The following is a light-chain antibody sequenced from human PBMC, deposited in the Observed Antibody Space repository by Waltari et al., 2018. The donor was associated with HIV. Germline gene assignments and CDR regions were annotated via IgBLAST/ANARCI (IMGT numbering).Light chain of an antibody. Sequence: QSALTQPASVSGSPGQSITISCTGTSNDIGGYNFVSWYQHHPGKAPKLMISEVSKRPSGVSDRFSGSKSGNTASLTISVLQAEDEADYYCSSYTSSNTLIFGGGTRLTVL. CDR3: SSYTSSNTLI. V-gene: IGLV2-14*01. J-gene: IGLJ2*01. CDR1: SNDIGGYNF. CDR2: EVS.